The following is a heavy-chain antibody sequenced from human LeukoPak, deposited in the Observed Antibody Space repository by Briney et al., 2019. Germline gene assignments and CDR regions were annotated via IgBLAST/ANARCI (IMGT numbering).Heavy chain of an antibody. V-gene: IGHV4-34*01. CDR3: ARVARDICSGGSCYSADY. CDR2: INHSGSA. Sequence: SETLSLTCAVYGGSFSGYYWSWIRQPPGKGLEWIGEINHSGSANYNPSLKSRVTISVDTSKNQFSLKLSSVTAADTAVYYCARVARDICSGGSCYSADYWGQGTLVTVSS. D-gene: IGHD2-15*01. CDR1: GGSFSGYY. J-gene: IGHJ4*02.